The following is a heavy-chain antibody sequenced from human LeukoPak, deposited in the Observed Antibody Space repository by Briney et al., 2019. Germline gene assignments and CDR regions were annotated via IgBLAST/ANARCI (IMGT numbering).Heavy chain of an antibody. J-gene: IGHJ6*02. CDR2: IERDGSEK. CDR3: ARDWRYCSSSSCLAMDV. V-gene: IGHV3-7*01. D-gene: IGHD2-2*01. Sequence: PGGPLRLSCAASGFTFRSYWMSWVRQAPGKGLEWMANIERDGSEKYYVDSVKGRFIISRDNAKNSLYLEMNSLRAEDTAVYYCARDWRYCSSSSCLAMDVWGQGTTVTVPS. CDR1: GFTFRSYW.